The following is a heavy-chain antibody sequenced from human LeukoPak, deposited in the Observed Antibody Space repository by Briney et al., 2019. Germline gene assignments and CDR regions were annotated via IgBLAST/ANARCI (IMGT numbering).Heavy chain of an antibody. CDR1: GGTICAFS. CDR3: ARHGLWVGESGHQPFDP. D-gene: IGHD3-10*01. V-gene: IGHV4-59*08. CDR2: IYYSGST. J-gene: IGHJ5*02. Sequence: SETLSLTCSVSGGTICAFSWRRLRQPPGKGLEWIGYIYYSGSTNYNPSLKSRVTISVDTSKNQFSLKLSSVTAADTAVYYCARHGLWVGESGHQPFDPWGQGTLVTVSS.